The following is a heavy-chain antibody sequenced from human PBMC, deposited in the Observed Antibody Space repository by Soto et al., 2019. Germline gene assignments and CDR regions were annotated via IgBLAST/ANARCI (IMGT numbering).Heavy chain of an antibody. CDR1: GFTFSSFA. D-gene: IGHD2-21*02. CDR3: AAAYCGDDCYPGALDY. J-gene: IGHJ4*02. Sequence: SVKVSCKTSGFTFSSFAVHWARQARGQRLEWIGWIVLGSGKKNYAQEFQERVTITRDMSTSTAYMDLGSLRSEDTAVYYCAAAYCGDDCYPGALDYWGQGTQVTVSS. CDR2: IVLGSGKK. V-gene: IGHV1-58*01.